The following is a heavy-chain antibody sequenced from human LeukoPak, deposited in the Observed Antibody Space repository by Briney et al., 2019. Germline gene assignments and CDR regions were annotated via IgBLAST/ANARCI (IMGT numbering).Heavy chain of an antibody. CDR3: ASSKGPLDH. CDR1: GFTFSIYS. V-gene: IGHV3-48*02. J-gene: IGHJ4*02. Sequence: GGSLRLSCAASGFTFSIYSMNWVRQAPGKGLEWLSYTTGTSDTIYYADSVKGRFTISRDNAENSLYLQMSSLRDEDTAVYYCASSKGPLDHWGQGTLVTVSS. CDR2: TTGTSDTI.